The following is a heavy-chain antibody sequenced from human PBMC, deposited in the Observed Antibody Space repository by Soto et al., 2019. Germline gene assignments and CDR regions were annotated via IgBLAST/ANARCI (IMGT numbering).Heavy chain of an antibody. CDR1: GFTFRTYG. V-gene: IGHV3-30*18. CDR2: ISYDGSNK. CDR3: AKGHRDDLVGATTGGWYFDL. D-gene: IGHD1-26*01. J-gene: IGHJ2*01. Sequence: QVQLVESGGGVVQPGRSLRLSCAASGFTFRTYGMHWVRQAPGKGLEWVAVISYDGSNKYYAESVKGRFTISRDNSKNTLYLQMNSLRAEDTAVYYCAKGHRDDLVGATTGGWYFDLWGRGTLVTVSS.